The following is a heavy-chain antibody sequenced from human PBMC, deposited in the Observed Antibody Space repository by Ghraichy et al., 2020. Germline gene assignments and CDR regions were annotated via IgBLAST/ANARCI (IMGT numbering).Heavy chain of an antibody. CDR1: GGTFSSYA. J-gene: IGHJ4*02. CDR3: ARVRRDGYSSPAFDY. D-gene: IGHD5-24*01. V-gene: IGHV1-69*13. CDR2: IIPIFGTA. Sequence: SVKVSCKASGGTFSSYAISWVRQAPGQGLEWMGGIIPIFGTANYAQKFQGRVTITADESTSTAYMELSSLRSEDTAVYYCARVRRDGYSSPAFDYWGQGTLVTVSS.